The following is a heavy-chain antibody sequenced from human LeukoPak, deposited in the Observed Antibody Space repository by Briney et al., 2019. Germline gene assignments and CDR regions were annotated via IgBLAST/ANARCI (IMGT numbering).Heavy chain of an antibody. CDR2: IYYSGST. J-gene: IGHJ6*03. V-gene: IGHV4-39*01. D-gene: IGHD3-3*01. Sequence: PSETLSLTCTVSGGSISSSSYYWGWIRQPPGKGLEWIGSIYYSGSTYYNPSLKSRVTQFVDTSKNQFSLKLSSVTAADTAVYYCARQGNYDFWSGYFPNYYYYYMDVWGKGTTVTVPS. CDR1: GGSISSSSYY. CDR3: ARQGNYDFWSGYFPNYYYYYMDV.